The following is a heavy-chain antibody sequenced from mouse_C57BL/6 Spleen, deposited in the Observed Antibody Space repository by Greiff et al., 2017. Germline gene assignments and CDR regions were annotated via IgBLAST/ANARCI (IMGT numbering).Heavy chain of an antibody. CDR2: INPNNGGT. D-gene: IGHD1-1*01. J-gene: IGHJ3*01. Sequence: EVQLQQSGPELVKPGASVKISCKASGYTFTDYYMNWVKQSHGKSLEWIGDINPNNGGTSYNQKFKGKATLTVDKSSSTAYMERRSLTSEDSADYYSARDYYGSSPWFAYWGQGTLVTVSA. CDR3: ARDYYGSSPWFAY. CDR1: GYTFTDYY. V-gene: IGHV1-26*01.